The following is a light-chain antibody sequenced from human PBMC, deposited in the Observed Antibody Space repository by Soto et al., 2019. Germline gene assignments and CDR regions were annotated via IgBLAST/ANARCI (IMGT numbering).Light chain of an antibody. CDR1: QTIRSW. CDR3: QHYNSYSEA. Sequence: DIQMTQSPSTLSGSVGDRVTITCRAIQTIRSWLAWYQQKPGKAPKLLIYKASTLKSGVPSRFSGSGSGTEFTLTISSLQPDDFATYYCQHYNSYSEAFGQGTKVEL. V-gene: IGKV1-5*03. CDR2: KAS. J-gene: IGKJ1*01.